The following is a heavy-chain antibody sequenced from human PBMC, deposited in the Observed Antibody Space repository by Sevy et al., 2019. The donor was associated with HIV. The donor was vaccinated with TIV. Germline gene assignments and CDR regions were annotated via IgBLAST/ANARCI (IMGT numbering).Heavy chain of an antibody. CDR1: GFSFSSYG. Sequence: GGSLRLSCAASGFSFSSYGMHWVRQAPGKGLEWMSYIQYDGSNKDYADSVKGRFTISRDNCKNTRYLQMNSLRVEDTAVFYCVKEGGGEGGDHWGQGTLVTVSS. J-gene: IGHJ4*02. V-gene: IGHV3-30*02. CDR3: VKEGGGEGGDH. CDR2: IQYDGSNK. D-gene: IGHD2-21*01.